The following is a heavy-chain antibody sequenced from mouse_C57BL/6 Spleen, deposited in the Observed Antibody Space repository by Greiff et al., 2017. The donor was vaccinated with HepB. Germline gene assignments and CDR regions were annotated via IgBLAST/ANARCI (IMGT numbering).Heavy chain of an antibody. CDR3: ARHRDSDYGMDY. CDR1: GFTFSSYG. J-gene: IGHJ4*01. D-gene: IGHD2-12*01. CDR2: ISSGGSYT. V-gene: IGHV5-6*01. Sequence: EVQRVESGGDLVKPGGSLKLSCAASGFTFSSYGMSWVRQTPDKRLEWVATISSGGSYTYYPDSVKGRFTISRDNAKNTLYLQMSSLKSEDTAMYYCARHRDSDYGMDYWGQGTSVTVSS.